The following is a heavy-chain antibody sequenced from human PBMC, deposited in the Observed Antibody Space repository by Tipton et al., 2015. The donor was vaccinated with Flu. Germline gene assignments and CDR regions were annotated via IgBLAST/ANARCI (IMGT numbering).Heavy chain of an antibody. CDR3: ARGLLSAIGREDYYGMDV. J-gene: IGHJ6*02. CDR1: GYILRNYG. V-gene: IGHV1-18*01. D-gene: IGHD5-24*01. Sequence: QLVQSGAEVKKPGASVKVSCKASGYILRNYGIYCVRQAPGQGLEWMGWINGYNGNTNYAQSVQGRVTLTTDTSTNTACMELRSLRSDDTAVYYCARGLLSAIGREDYYGMDVWGQGTTVTVS. CDR2: INGYNGNT.